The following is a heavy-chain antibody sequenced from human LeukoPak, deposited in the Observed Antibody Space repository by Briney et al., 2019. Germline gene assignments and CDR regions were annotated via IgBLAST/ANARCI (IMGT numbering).Heavy chain of an antibody. J-gene: IGHJ4*02. D-gene: IGHD6-13*01. CDR2: INPNSGGT. Sequence: ASVKVSCKASGYTFSGYYIHWVRQSPGRGLEWMGWINPNSGGTNYAQKFQGRVTMTRDTSISTAYMELSRLRSDDTAVYYCAREREAAAGRGFDHWGQGTLVTVSS. CDR3: AREREAAAGRGFDH. CDR1: GYTFSGYY. V-gene: IGHV1-2*02.